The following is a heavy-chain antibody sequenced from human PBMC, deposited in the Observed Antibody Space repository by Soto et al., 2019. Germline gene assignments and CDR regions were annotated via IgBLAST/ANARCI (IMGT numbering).Heavy chain of an antibody. CDR3: AREGPDYGDYIFDY. V-gene: IGHV4-59*01. J-gene: IGHJ4*02. D-gene: IGHD4-17*01. Sequence: NPSETLSLTCTVSGGSISSYYWSWIRQPPGKGLEWIGYIYYSGSTNYNPSLKSRVTISVDTSKNQFSLKLSSVTAADTAVYYCAREGPDYGDYIFDYWGQGTLVTVSS. CDR2: IYYSGST. CDR1: GGSISSYY.